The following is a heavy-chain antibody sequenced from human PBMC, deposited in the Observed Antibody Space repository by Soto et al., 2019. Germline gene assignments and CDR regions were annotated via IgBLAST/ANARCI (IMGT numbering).Heavy chain of an antibody. CDR2: MFYGGTT. V-gene: IGHV4-30-4*01. CDR1: GGSVSSGDYY. J-gene: IGHJ3*02. D-gene: IGHD3-10*01. Sequence: QVQLQESGPGLVKPSQTLSLTCTVSGGSVSSGDYYWRWIRQPPGKGLEWIGYMFYGGTTYYNPSLKSRVTISPDTSRKQFSLRLTSVTDADTAVYYCAREGGAGTGAFDIWGQGTMVTVSS. CDR3: AREGGAGTGAFDI.